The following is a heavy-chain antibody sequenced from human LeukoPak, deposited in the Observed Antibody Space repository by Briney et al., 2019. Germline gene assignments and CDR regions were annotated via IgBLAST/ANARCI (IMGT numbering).Heavy chain of an antibody. J-gene: IGHJ4*02. D-gene: IGHD3-22*01. Sequence: PSETLSLTCAVSGGSISSSNWWSWVRQPPGKGLEWIGEINHSGSTNYNPSLKSRVTISVDTSKNQFSLKLSSVTAADTAVYYCAREDSSGYIYWGQGTLVTVSS. CDR1: GGSISSSNW. CDR2: INHSGST. V-gene: IGHV4-4*02. CDR3: AREDSSGYIY.